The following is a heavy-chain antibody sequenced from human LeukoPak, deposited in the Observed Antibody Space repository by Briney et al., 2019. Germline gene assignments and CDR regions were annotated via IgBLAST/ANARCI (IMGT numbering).Heavy chain of an antibody. CDR3: ARGLSLDY. Sequence: GASVKVSCKASGYTFTSYDINCVRQATGQGLEWMVWVNPTSGNTGSAQKFQGRVTMTSNTSISTAYMDLSSLRSEDTAVYYCARGLSLDYWGQGTLVIVSS. CDR2: VNPTSGNT. J-gene: IGHJ4*02. CDR1: GYTFTSYD. V-gene: IGHV1-8*01. D-gene: IGHD3-16*02.